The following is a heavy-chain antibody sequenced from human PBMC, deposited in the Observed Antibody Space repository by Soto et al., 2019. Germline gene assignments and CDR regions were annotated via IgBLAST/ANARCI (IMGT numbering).Heavy chain of an antibody. D-gene: IGHD5-12*01. V-gene: IGHV2-5*02. J-gene: IGHJ4*02. CDR2: IYWDDDK. CDR3: AHTPPHIVATFIDWYFDY. Sequence: GLDLEWLALIYWDDDKRYSPSLKSRLTITKDTSKNQVVLTMTNMDPVDTATYYCAHTPPHIVATFIDWYFDYWGQGTLVTVSS.